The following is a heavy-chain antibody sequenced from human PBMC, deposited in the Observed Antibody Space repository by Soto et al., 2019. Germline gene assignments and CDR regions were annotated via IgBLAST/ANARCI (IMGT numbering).Heavy chain of an antibody. D-gene: IGHD6-13*01. V-gene: IGHV4-34*01. CDR1: GGSFSCYY. CDR3: ARGGGSSWYYFDY. Sequence: SETLSLTCAVYGGSFSCYYWSWIRQPPGKGLEWIGEINHSGSTNYNPSLKSRVTISVDTSKNQFSLKLSSVTAADTAVYYCARGGGSSWYYFDYWGQGTLVTVSS. J-gene: IGHJ4*02. CDR2: INHSGST.